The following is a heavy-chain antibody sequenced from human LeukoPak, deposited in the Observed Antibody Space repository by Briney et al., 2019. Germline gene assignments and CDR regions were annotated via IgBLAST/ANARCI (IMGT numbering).Heavy chain of an antibody. D-gene: IGHD3-22*01. V-gene: IGHV3-23*01. J-gene: IGHJ4*02. Sequence: GGSLRLSCAASGFTFSNYAMSWVRQAPGKGLEWVSAISGGGGDSYYVDSVKGRFTISRDKSKNTVYLQMNSLRAEDTAVYYCARGPYYYDSSGYYYSDYWGQGTLVTVSS. CDR3: ARGPYYYDSSGYYYSDY. CDR2: ISGGGGDS. CDR1: GFTFSNYA.